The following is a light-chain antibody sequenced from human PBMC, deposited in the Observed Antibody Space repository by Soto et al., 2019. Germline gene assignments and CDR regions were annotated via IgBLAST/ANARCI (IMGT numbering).Light chain of an antibody. CDR2: GAS. J-gene: IGKJ2*01. CDR1: QSVSSN. V-gene: IGKV3-15*01. CDR3: QQYNNWPSYT. Sequence: EIVMTQSPATLSVSPGERATLSCRASQSVSSNLAWYQQKPCQAPRLLIYGASTRATGIPARFSGSSSGTEFNLTISSLQSEDFAVSYCQQYNNWPSYTFGQGTKLEIK.